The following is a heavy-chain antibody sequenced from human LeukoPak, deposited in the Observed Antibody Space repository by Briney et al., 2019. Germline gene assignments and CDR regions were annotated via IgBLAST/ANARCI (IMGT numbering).Heavy chain of an antibody. V-gene: IGHV3-23*01. CDR1: GITLSNYG. CDR2: LSGSGGGT. J-gene: IGHJ4*02. Sequence: GGSLRLSCAVSGITLSNYGMSWVGQAPGKGLEGVAGLSGSGGGTNYADSVQGRFTISRDNPKNTLYLQMNSLRAEDTAVYFCAKRGVVIRVFLVGFHKEAYYFDSWGQGALVTVSS. D-gene: IGHD3-10*01. CDR3: AKRGVVIRVFLVGFHKEAYYFDS.